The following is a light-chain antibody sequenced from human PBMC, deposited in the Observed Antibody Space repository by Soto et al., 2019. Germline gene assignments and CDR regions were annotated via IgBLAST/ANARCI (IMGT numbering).Light chain of an antibody. CDR1: QSISSS. Sequence: EIVLTQSPATLSLSPGERATLSCRASQSISSSLAWYQQKPGQAPRLLIFDASSRAPGFPARFSGSGSGTDFTLTIGSLEPEDIAVYYCQQRSEWPRTFGQGTKVEIK. V-gene: IGKV3-11*01. CDR2: DAS. CDR3: QQRSEWPRT. J-gene: IGKJ1*01.